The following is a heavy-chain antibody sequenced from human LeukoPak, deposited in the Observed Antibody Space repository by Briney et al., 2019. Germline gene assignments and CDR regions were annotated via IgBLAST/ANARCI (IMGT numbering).Heavy chain of an antibody. CDR1: GGSISSYY. CDR2: IYHGGST. V-gene: IGHV4-59*01. J-gene: IGHJ4*02. CDR3: ARGHDYGDY. Sequence: SETLSLTCTVPGGSISSYYWSWIRQPPGKGLEWIGYIYHGGSTNYNPSLKSRVTISVDTSKNQFSLKLSSVTAADTAVYYCARGHDYGDYWGQGTLVTVSS.